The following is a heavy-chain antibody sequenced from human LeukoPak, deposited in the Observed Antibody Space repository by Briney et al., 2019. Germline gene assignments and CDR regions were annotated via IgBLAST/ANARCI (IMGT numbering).Heavy chain of an antibody. CDR3: ARDKWLYCSSTSCYRGLDY. Sequence: GGSLRLSRAASGFTFSSYAMSWVRQAPGKGLEWVSYISSSGSTIYYADSVKGRFTISRDNAKNSLYLQMNSLRAEDTAVYYCARDKWLYCSSTSCYRGLDYWGQGTLVTVSS. J-gene: IGHJ4*02. CDR2: ISSSGSTI. CDR1: GFTFSSYA. D-gene: IGHD2-2*02. V-gene: IGHV3-48*04.